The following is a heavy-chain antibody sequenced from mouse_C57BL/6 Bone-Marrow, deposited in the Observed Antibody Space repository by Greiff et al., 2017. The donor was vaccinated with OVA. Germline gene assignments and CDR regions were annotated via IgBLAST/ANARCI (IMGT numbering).Heavy chain of an antibody. V-gene: IGHV1-69*01. CDR1: GYTFTSYG. Sequence: VQLQQPGAELVMPGASVKLSCKASGYTFTSYGMHWVKQRPGQGLEWVGEIDPSASYTNYNQKFKGKSTLTVDTASSLAYMQISSLTSEDSAVYYCAKRRDWYFDVWGTGTTVTVSS. CDR3: AKRRDWYFDV. J-gene: IGHJ1*03. D-gene: IGHD1-2*01. CDR2: IDPSASYT.